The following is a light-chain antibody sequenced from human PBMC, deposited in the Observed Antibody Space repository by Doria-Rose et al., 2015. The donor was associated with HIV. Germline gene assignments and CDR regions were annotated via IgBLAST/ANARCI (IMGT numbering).Light chain of an antibody. CDR1: QSFSSTY. V-gene: IGKV3-20*01. Sequence: EIVMTQSPGTLSLSPGERATLSCRASQSFSSTYLAWYQQKPGQAPSLLIYDGSTRATGIPDRFSASGSGTDFTLTINRLEPEDFALYYCHRYGTSWTFGQGTEVEI. J-gene: IGKJ1*01. CDR3: HRYGTSWT. CDR2: DGS.